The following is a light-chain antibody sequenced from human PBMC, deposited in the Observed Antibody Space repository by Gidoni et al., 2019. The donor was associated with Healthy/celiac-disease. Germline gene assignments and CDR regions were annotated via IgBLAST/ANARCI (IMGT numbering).Light chain of an antibody. CDR3: QQYESDSRT. Sequence: DIQMTQSPSTLSASVGDRVTITCRASQNIYIWLAWYQQKPGKAPKLLIYKASSLANGVPSSFSGSGSGTELTLTISSLQPDDFATYYCQQYESDSRTFGQXTKVEIK. V-gene: IGKV1-5*03. CDR1: QNIYIW. CDR2: KAS. J-gene: IGKJ1*01.